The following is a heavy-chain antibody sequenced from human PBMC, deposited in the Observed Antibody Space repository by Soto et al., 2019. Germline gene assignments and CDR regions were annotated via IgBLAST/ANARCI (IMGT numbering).Heavy chain of an antibody. CDR1: GFTFSSYA. V-gene: IGHV3-30-3*01. D-gene: IGHD3-9*01. CDR2: ISYDGSNK. CDR3: ARELVLRYFDWSPSYSWFDP. J-gene: IGHJ5*02. Sequence: GGSLRLSCAASGFTFSSYAMHWVRQAPGKGLESVAVISYDGSNKYYADSVKGRFTISRDNSKNTLYLQMSGLRADDTAVYYCARELVLRYFDWSPSYSWFDPWGQGTLVTVSS.